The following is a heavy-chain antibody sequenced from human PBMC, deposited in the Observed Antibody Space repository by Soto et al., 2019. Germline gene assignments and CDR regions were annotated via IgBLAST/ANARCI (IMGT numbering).Heavy chain of an antibody. Sequence: GASVKVACKGSGYTFTSYDINWVRKATGQGLEWMGWMNPNSGNTGYAQKFQGRVTITADESTSTAYMELSSLRSEDTAVYYCAARYXCDSSGYPWTSGFDPWGQGTLVTVSS. CDR2: MNPNSGNT. D-gene: IGHD3-22*01. V-gene: IGHV1-8*01. CDR1: GYTFTSYD. CDR3: AARYXCDSSGYPWTSGFDP. J-gene: IGHJ5*02.